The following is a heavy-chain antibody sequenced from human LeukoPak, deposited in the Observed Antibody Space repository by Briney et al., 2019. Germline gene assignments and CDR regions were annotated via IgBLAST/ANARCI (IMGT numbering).Heavy chain of an antibody. CDR1: GFTFSSYW. CDR3: ARLWSTDCSGGSCPHQPNS. D-gene: IGHD2-15*01. J-gene: IGHJ4*02. V-gene: IGHV3-7*01. Sequence: SGGSLRLSCAASGFTFSSYWMSWVRQAPGKGLEWVANIKQDGREKYYVDSMKGRFTISRDNAKNSLYLQMNSLRAEDTAMYYCARLWSTDCSGGSCPHQPNSWGQGTLVTVSS. CDR2: IKQDGREK.